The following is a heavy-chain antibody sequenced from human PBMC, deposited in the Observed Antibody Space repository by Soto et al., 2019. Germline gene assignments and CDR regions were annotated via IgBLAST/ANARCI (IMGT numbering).Heavy chain of an antibody. CDR3: ARSRDGYSFYFYYGMDG. J-gene: IGHJ6*02. V-gene: IGHV3-30*03. D-gene: IGHD4-4*01. Sequence: PGGSLRLSCAASGFSLSPYWMHWVRQAPGKGLEWMALILHDGSAEYYADSVKGRFTISRDNSKNTLYLQMNSLRAEDTAVYYCARSRDGYSFYFYYGMDGWGQGTTVTVSS. CDR1: GFSLSPYW. CDR2: ILHDGSAE.